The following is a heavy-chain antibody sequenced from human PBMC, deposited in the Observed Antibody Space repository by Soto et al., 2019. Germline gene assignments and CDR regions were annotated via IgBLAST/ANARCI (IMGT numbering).Heavy chain of an antibody. CDR2: IIPISATT. J-gene: IGHJ4*02. D-gene: IGHD3-10*01. CDR3: ARDAGDMVRGVMGFFDY. CDR1: GGTFSSDA. Sequence: QVHLVQSGAEVQKPGSSVKVSCKASGGTFSSDAIIWVRQAPGRGLEWMGGIIPISATTNYAQKFQGRVTIAADESTSTVYMELSSLRSEDTAVYYCARDAGDMVRGVMGFFDYWGQGTLVTVSS. V-gene: IGHV1-69*01.